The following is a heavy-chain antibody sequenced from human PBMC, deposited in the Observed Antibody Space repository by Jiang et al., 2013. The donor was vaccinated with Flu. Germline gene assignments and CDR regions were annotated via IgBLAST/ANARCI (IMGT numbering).Heavy chain of an antibody. J-gene: IGHJ6*02. CDR2: INPNSGGT. V-gene: IGHV1-2*04. CDR3: AREGPSWSRYREDYYYYYGMDV. D-gene: IGHD1-1*01. CDR1: GYTFTGYY. Sequence: QLVESGAEVKKPGASVKVSCKASGYTFTGYYMHWVRQAPGQGLEWMGWINPNSGGTNYAQKFQGWVTMTRDTSISTAYMELSRLRSDDTAVYYCAREGPSWSRYREDYYYYYGMDVWGQGTTVTVSS.